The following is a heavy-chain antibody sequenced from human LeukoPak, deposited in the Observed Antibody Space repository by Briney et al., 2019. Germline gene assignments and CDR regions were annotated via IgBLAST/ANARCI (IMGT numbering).Heavy chain of an antibody. Sequence: SETLSLTCTVSGGSISSYYWSWIRQPPGKGLEWIGYIYYSGSTNYNPSLKSRVTMSVDTSKNQFSLKLSSVTAADTAVYYCARVNPIVVNGMDVWGQGTTVTVSS. CDR3: ARVNPIVVNGMDV. CDR1: GGSISSYY. CDR2: IYYSGST. J-gene: IGHJ6*02. V-gene: IGHV4-59*12. D-gene: IGHD2-2*01.